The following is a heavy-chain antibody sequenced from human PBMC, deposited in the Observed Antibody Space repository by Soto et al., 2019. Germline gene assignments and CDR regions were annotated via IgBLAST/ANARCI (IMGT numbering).Heavy chain of an antibody. D-gene: IGHD3-16*01. CDR2: ISATGGGT. Sequence: LRLSCAASGIKFSNYAKRWVRQAPGKGLEWVSLISATGGGTYYADSVKGRFTISRDNSHNTLYLQVHSLTAEDTAVYYCAKDRREGGSSAFYFDFWGQGAQVTVSS. J-gene: IGHJ4*02. CDR3: AKDRREGGSSAFYFDF. CDR1: GIKFSNYA. V-gene: IGHV3-23*01.